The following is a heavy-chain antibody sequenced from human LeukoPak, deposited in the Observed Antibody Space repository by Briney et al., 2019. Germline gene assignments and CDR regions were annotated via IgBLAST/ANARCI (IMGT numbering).Heavy chain of an antibody. CDR1: GGTFSSYA. CDR3: ARVPPPGDYYYMDV. CDR2: IIPIFGTA. J-gene: IGHJ6*03. V-gene: IGHV1-69*13. Sequence: ASVKVSCKASGGTFSSYAISWVRQAPGQGLEWMGGIIPIFGTANYAQKFQGRVTITADESTSTAYMELSSLRSEDTAVYYCARVPPPGDYYYMDVWGKGTTVTVSS. D-gene: IGHD3-10*01.